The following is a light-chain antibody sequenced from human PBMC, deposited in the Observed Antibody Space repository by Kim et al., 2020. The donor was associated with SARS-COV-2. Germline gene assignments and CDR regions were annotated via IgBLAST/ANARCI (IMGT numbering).Light chain of an antibody. Sequence: TVILSCTRSRVRIAGHYVPGYQQRPGSAPPTVIYKDDQRPSGVPDRFSGSIDTSSNSAPLTISGLKTEDEADYYCQSYDGSNSWVFGGGTQLTVL. J-gene: IGLJ3*02. V-gene: IGLV6-57*03. CDR3: QSYDGSNSWV. CDR1: RVRIAGHY. CDR2: KDD.